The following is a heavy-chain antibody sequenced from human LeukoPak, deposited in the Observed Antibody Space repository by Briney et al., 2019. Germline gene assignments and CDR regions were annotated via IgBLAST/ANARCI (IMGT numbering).Heavy chain of an antibody. V-gene: IGHV3-7*03. J-gene: IGHJ2*01. CDR3: AKSASGSYRYWYFDL. D-gene: IGHD1-26*01. Sequence: PGGSLRLSCAASGFTFSSYWMSWVRQAPGKGLEWVANIKQDGSEKYYVDSVKGRFTISRDNAKNSLYLQMNSLRAEDAALYYCAKSASGSYRYWYFDLWGRGTLVTVSS. CDR2: IKQDGSEK. CDR1: GFTFSSYW.